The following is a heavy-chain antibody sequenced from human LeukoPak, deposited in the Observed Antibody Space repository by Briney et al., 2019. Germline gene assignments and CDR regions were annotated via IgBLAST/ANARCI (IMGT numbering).Heavy chain of an antibody. CDR2: TYYRSKWYN. Sequence: SQTLSLTCAISGDSVSGNSAAWNWIRQSPSRGLEWLGRTYYRSKWYNDYGVSVKGRITISPDTSKNQYSLQLNSVTPEDTAVYYCARGRFGVFGMAVWGQGTTVTVSS. CDR3: ARGRFGVFGMAV. V-gene: IGHV6-1*01. D-gene: IGHD3-3*01. CDR1: GDSVSGNSAA. J-gene: IGHJ6*02.